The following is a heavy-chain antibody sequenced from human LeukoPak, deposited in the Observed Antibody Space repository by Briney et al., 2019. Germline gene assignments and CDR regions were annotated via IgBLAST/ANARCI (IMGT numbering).Heavy chain of an antibody. D-gene: IGHD1-26*01. V-gene: IGHV4-34*01. CDR2: INHSGST. CDR3: ARVESGQVGATTVNYFDY. CDR1: GGSFSGYY. Sequence: PSETLSLTCAVYGGSFSGYYWSWIRQPPGKGLEWIGEINHSGSTNYNPSLKSRVTISVDTSKNQFSLKLSSVTAADTAVYYCARVESGQVGATTVNYFDYWGQGTLVTVSS. J-gene: IGHJ4*02.